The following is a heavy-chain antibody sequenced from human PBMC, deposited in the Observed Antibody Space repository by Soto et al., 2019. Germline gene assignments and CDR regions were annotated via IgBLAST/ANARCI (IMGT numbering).Heavy chain of an antibody. CDR2: INPSGGST. CDR3: ARALPRISTSREGDY. V-gene: IGHV1-46*01. Sequence: QVQLVQSRAEVKKPGASVKVSCKASGYTFTSFYMHWMRQAPGQGLEWLGIINPSGGSTSYAQKFQGRVTMTGDTSTNKVYMELSSLRSEDTAVYYCARALPRISTSREGDYWGQGTLVTVSS. J-gene: IGHJ4*02. CDR1: GYTFTSFY. D-gene: IGHD1-1*01.